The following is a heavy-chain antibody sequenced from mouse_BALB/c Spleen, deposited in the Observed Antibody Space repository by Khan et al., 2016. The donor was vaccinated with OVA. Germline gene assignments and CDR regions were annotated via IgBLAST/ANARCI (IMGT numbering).Heavy chain of an antibody. J-gene: IGHJ4*01. D-gene: IGHD2-14*01. CDR1: GFTFTNYG. CDR2: INTYTGEP. Sequence: QIQLVQSGPELKKPGETVQISCKASGFTFTNYGMNWVKQAPGKGLQWMGWINTYTGEPTFADDFKGRFAFSLETSASTAYLQINSLKNEDTATYFGARVGYNGAMDCWGQGTSVTVSS. V-gene: IGHV9-3-1*01. CDR3: ARVGYNGAMDC.